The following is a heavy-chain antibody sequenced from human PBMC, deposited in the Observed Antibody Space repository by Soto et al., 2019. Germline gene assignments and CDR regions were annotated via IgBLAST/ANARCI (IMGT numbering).Heavy chain of an antibody. V-gene: IGHV4-31*02. CDR1: GASTVSHYH. D-gene: IGHD1-26*01. CDR3: DLALGPTTGLDY. J-gene: IGHJ4*02. Sequence: QVQLQESGPGLVKPSQTLSLSCSVSGASTVSHYHWTWIRQPPGKGLEWMGYIFNSGTTFYNPSLTSRLSIPIDTVGNHCSLELRSVTASDTAVYYCDLALGPTTGLDYWGQGTLVTVSS. CDR2: IFNSGTT.